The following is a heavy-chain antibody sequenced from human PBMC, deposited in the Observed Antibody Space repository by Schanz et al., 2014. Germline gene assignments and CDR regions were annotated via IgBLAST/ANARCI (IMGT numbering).Heavy chain of an antibody. CDR2: INQSGDT. V-gene: IGHV4-34*01. Sequence: QVQLQQWGAGLLKPSETLSLTCAVSGGSFSGYYWSWIRQPPDTGLEWIGEINQSGDTNYNPSLKSRVPISVHPPNNQFALKLRSVTAADTAVYYCARLYCSTPGCYVSPNGFAKDYWGQGTLVTVSS. CDR3: ARLYCSTPGCYVSPNGFAKDY. D-gene: IGHD2-2*01. CDR1: GGSFSGYY. J-gene: IGHJ4*02.